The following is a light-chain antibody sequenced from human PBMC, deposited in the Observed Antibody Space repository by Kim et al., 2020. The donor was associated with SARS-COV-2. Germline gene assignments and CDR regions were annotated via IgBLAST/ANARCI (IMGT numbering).Light chain of an antibody. CDR3: CSYAGSSTLV. CDR2: EVS. V-gene: IGLV2-23*02. J-gene: IGLJ3*02. Sequence: GQSITISFTGTSSDVGSYNLVSWYQQHPGKAPKLMNYEVSKRPSGVSNRFAGSKSGNTASLTISGLQAEDEADYYCCSYAGSSTLVFGGGTQLTVL. CDR1: SSDVGSYNL.